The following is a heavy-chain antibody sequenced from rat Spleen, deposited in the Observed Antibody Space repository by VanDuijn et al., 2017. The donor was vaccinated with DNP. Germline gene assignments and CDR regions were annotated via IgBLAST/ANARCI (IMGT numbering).Heavy chain of an antibody. Sequence: EVQLVESGGGLVQPGRSLNLSCAASGFTFSSYYMAWVRQAPTKGLEWVAAISPSGSRTYYPDSVKGRFAISRVDAKSSLYLQMSSLRSEDTATYYCATKAAPLLLAGYFDFWGPGTMVTVSS. CDR1: GFTFSSYY. CDR2: ISPSGSRT. J-gene: IGHJ1*01. V-gene: IGHV5-27*01. D-gene: IGHD3-1*01. CDR3: ATKAAPLLLAGYFDF.